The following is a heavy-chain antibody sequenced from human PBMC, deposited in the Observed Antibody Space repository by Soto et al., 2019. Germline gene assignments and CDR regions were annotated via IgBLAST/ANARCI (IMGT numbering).Heavy chain of an antibody. CDR3: ARDSCSSTSCYGYYYYYMDV. V-gene: IGHV1-18*01. CDR1: GYTFTSYG. J-gene: IGHJ6*03. D-gene: IGHD2-2*01. CDR2: ISAYNGNT. Sequence: AASVKVSCKASGYTFTSYGISWVRQAPGQGLEWMGWISAYNGNTNYAQKLQGRVTMTTDTSTSTAYMELRSLRSDDTAVYYCARDSCSSTSCYGYYYYYMDVWGKGTTVTVSS.